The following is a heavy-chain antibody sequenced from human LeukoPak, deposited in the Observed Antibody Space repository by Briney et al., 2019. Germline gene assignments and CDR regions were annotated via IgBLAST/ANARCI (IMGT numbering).Heavy chain of an antibody. D-gene: IGHD2-8*02. CDR1: GYTFTSYG. CDR3: AREDTGDPANLDY. J-gene: IGHJ4*02. Sequence: ASVKVSCKASGYTFTSYGISWVRQAPGQGLEWMGWISAYNGNTNYAQKFQGRVTMTRDTSISTAYMELSRLRSDDTAVYYCAREDTGDPANLDYWGQGTLVTVSS. V-gene: IGHV1-18*01. CDR2: ISAYNGNT.